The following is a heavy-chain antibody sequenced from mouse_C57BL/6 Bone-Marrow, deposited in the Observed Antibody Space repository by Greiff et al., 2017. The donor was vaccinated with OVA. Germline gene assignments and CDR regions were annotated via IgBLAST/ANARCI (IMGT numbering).Heavy chain of an antibody. V-gene: IGHV5-15*01. CDR1: GFTFSDYG. CDR2: ISNLAYSI. Sequence: EVQLQESGGGLVQPGGSLKLSCAASGFTFSDYGMAWVRQAPRKGPEWVAFISNLAYSIYYADTVTGRFTISRENAKNTLYLEMSSLRSEDTAMYYCARHEGWWAMDYWGQGTSVTVSS. D-gene: IGHD1-1*02. J-gene: IGHJ4*01. CDR3: ARHEGWWAMDY.